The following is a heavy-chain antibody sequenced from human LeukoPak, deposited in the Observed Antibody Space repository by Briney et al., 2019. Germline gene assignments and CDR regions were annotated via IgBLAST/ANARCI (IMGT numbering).Heavy chain of an antibody. CDR2: INPNSGGT. D-gene: IGHD3-9*01. V-gene: IGHV1-2*02. Sequence: ASVKVSCKASGYTFTGYYMHWVRQAPGQGLEGMGWINPNSGGTNYAQKFQGRVTMTRDTSISTAYMELSRLRSDDTAVYYCARGMGNYDILTGYYPYYYFDYWGQGTLVTVSS. CDR1: GYTFTGYY. CDR3: ARGMGNYDILTGYYPYYYFDY. J-gene: IGHJ4*02.